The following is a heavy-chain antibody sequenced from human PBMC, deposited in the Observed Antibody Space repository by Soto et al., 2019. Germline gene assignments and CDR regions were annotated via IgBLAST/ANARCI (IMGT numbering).Heavy chain of an antibody. Sequence: VQLVESGGGLVKPGGSLRLSCAASGFTFSDYYMSWIRQAPGKGLEWVSYISSSGSTIYYADSVKGRFTISRDNAKNSLYLQMNSLRAEDTAVYYCARDRPTYYDFWSGYYTHYYYYMDVWGKGTTVTVSS. D-gene: IGHD3-3*01. CDR1: GFTFSDYY. CDR2: ISSSGSTI. CDR3: ARDRPTYYDFWSGYYTHYYYYMDV. V-gene: IGHV3-11*01. J-gene: IGHJ6*03.